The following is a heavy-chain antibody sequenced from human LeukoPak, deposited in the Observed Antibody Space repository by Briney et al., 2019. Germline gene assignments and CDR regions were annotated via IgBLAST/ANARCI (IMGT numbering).Heavy chain of an antibody. CDR1: GFTFSDYA. Sequence: PGGSLRLSCAASGFTFSDYAIHWVRQAPGKGLEWVAVISYDGNNDYYADSVKGRFTISRDNAKNSLYLQMNSLRAEDTALYYCAKSRSPVVMGTIDYWGQGTLVTVSS. J-gene: IGHJ4*02. V-gene: IGHV3-30-3*02. D-gene: IGHD3-22*01. CDR3: AKSRSPVVMGTIDY. CDR2: ISYDGNND.